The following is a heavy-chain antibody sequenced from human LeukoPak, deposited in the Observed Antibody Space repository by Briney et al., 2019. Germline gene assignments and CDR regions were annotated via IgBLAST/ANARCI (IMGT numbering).Heavy chain of an antibody. CDR1: GFTFRTSS. CDR3: ARDSAPITMVVEVPAGFDY. D-gene: IGHD3-22*01. J-gene: IGHJ4*02. Sequence: GGSLRLSCEASGFTFRTSSMNWVRQAPGRGLEWVSYINSGRDTIYYADSVKGRFTISRDNAKNSLYLQMNSLRDDDTAMYYCARDSAPITMVVEVPAGFDYWGPGTQVTVSS. CDR2: INSGRDTI. V-gene: IGHV3-48*02.